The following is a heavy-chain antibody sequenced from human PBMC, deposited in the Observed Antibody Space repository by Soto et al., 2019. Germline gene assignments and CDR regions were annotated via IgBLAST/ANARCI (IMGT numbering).Heavy chain of an antibody. D-gene: IGHD1-26*01. CDR1: GFTFSSYG. V-gene: IGHV3-30*18. CDR2: ISYDGSNK. CDR3: AKEGPPTVGPNWLDP. J-gene: IGHJ5*02. Sequence: QVQLVESGGGVVQPGRSLRLSCAASGFTFSSYGMHWVRQAPGKGLEWVAVISYDGSNKYYADSVKGRFTISRDNSKNTLYLQMNSLRAEDTAVYYCAKEGPPTVGPNWLDPWGQGTLVTVSS.